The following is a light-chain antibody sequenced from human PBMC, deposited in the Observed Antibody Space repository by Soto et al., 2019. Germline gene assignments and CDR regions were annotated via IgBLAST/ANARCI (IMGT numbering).Light chain of an antibody. Sequence: ETLITQSPATLSVSPGERATLSCRASQSVSSALAWYQQKPGLAPRILIYDASTRATGIPARFSGSGSGTDFTLTISSLQSQDFEVYYCQQYNKWPRTFGQGTKVDIK. V-gene: IGKV3-15*01. CDR1: QSVSSA. CDR2: DAS. J-gene: IGKJ1*01. CDR3: QQYNKWPRT.